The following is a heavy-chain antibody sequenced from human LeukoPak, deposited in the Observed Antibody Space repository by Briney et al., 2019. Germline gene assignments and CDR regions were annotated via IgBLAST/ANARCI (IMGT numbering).Heavy chain of an antibody. CDR2: ISGSGSYT. D-gene: IGHD5-18*01. CDR3: AKGYRYGSTDGMDV. V-gene: IGHV3-23*01. Sequence: GGSLRLSCAASGFSFRNYAMTWVRLAPGKGLDGVATISGSGSYTYSPDSVKGRFTISRDNSKNTLYLQMNSLRAEDTAVYYCAKGYRYGSTDGMDVWGQGTTVTVCS. J-gene: IGHJ6*02. CDR1: GFSFRNYA.